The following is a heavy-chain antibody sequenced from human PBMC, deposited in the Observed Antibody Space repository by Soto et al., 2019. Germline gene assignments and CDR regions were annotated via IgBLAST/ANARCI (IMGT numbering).Heavy chain of an antibody. D-gene: IGHD1-7*01. Sequence: QVQLQQWGAGLLKPSETLSLTCAVYGGSFSGYYWSWIRQPPGQGLEWIGEINHSGSTNYNPSLKSRVTISVDTSKNQFSLKLSSVTAADTAVYYCARGAPSPNYLKDGYYYYMDVWGKGTTVTVSS. J-gene: IGHJ6*03. CDR2: INHSGST. CDR3: ARGAPSPNYLKDGYYYYMDV. V-gene: IGHV4-34*01. CDR1: GGSFSGYY.